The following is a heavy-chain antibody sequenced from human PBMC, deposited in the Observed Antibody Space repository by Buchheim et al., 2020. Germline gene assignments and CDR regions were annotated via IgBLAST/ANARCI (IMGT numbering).Heavy chain of an antibody. CDR2: IKQDGSEK. CDR3: ARDRSYYYDSSGYYDY. Sequence: EVQLVESGGGLVQPGGSLRLSCAASGFTFSSYWMSWVRQAPGKGLEWVANIKQDGSEKYYVDSVKGRFTISRDKAKNSLYLQMNSLRAEDTAVYYCARDRSYYYDSSGYYDYWGQGTL. CDR1: GFTFSSYW. V-gene: IGHV3-7*01. J-gene: IGHJ4*02. D-gene: IGHD3-22*01.